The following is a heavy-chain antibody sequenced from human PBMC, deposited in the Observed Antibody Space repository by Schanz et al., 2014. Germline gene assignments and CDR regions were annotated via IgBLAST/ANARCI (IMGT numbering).Heavy chain of an antibody. CDR3: ARDRVYSYGLPADY. V-gene: IGHV1-8*01. Sequence: QVQLVQSGAEVKKPGASVKVSCKASGYTLTNFDINWVRQAPGQGLEWMGWMNPNSGTTGYAQKFQGRVTMTRNTSTSTAYMELRGLRSEDTAVYYCARDRVYSYGLPADYWGQGTLVTVSS. CDR1: GYTLTNFD. CDR2: MNPNSGTT. D-gene: IGHD5-18*01. J-gene: IGHJ4*02.